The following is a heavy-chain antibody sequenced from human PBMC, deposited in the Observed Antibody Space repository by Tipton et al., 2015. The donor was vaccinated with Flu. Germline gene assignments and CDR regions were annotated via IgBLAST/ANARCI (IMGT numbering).Heavy chain of an antibody. Sequence: AASGFTFSYYEMNWVRQAPGKGLEWVSYISSSANTIHYADSVKGRFTISRDNAKNSLYLQMSSLRAEDTAVYYCARDRPEYVDNPQWYFDLWGRGTLVAVSS. CDR3: ARDRPEYVDNPQWYFDL. D-gene: IGHD3-9*01. J-gene: IGHJ2*01. V-gene: IGHV3-48*03. CDR2: ISSSANTI. CDR1: GFTFSYYE.